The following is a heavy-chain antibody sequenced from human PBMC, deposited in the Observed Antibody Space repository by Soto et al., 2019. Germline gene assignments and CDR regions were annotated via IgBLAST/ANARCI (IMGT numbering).Heavy chain of an antibody. CDR3: ARGIATGQLDP. V-gene: IGHV1-3*01. J-gene: IGHJ5*02. Sequence: ASVKVSCKASGYTFTRYTVNWVRQAPGQRLEWMGWINPDNGNTKSSQKFQDRVIITRDTSASTAYMGLSSLRSEDTAVYYCARGIATGQLDPWGQGTLVTVSS. D-gene: IGHD2-15*01. CDR1: GYTFTRYT. CDR2: INPDNGNT.